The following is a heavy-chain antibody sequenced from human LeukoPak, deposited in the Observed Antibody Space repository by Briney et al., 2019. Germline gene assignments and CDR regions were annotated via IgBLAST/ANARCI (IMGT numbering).Heavy chain of an antibody. Sequence: GASVKVSCKASGYTFTGYYMHWVRQAPGQRLEWMGWTNTANGNTKYSQEFQGRVTITRDTSASTAHMELSSLRSEDMAVYYCARGIAAANTGGYYGMDVWGQGTTVTVSS. V-gene: IGHV1-3*02. CDR2: TNTANGNT. CDR1: GYTFTGYY. J-gene: IGHJ6*02. D-gene: IGHD6-13*01. CDR3: ARGIAAANTGGYYGMDV.